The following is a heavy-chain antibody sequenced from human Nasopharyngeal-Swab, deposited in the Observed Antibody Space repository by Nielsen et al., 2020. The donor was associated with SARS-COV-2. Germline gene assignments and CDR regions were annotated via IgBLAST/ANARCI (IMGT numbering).Heavy chain of an antibody. D-gene: IGHD1-26*01. Sequence: GESLKISCTTSGFTFGDYAMSWFRQAPGKGLEWVGFIRSKTYGGAPEYAASVKGRFTISRDGAESTAYLQMNSLETEDTGVYYCARSVGSFYGQGAFDIWGQGTMVTVSS. CDR2: IRSKTYGGAP. CDR3: ARSVGSFYGQGAFDI. J-gene: IGHJ3*02. CDR1: GFTFGDYA. V-gene: IGHV3-49*01.